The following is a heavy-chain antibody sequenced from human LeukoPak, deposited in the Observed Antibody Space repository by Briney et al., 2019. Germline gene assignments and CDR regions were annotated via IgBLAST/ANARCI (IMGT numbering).Heavy chain of an antibody. CDR1: GGSISSSSYY. Sequence: SETLSLTCTVSGGSISSSSYYWGWIRQPPGKGLEWIGNIYYSGNTYYNSSLKSRVTISVDTSKNQFSLKLSSVTAADTAVYYCARERQFAYYYGSGGRGFDYWGQGTLVTVSS. V-gene: IGHV4-39*07. D-gene: IGHD3-10*01. J-gene: IGHJ4*02. CDR2: IYYSGNT. CDR3: ARERQFAYYYGSGGRGFDY.